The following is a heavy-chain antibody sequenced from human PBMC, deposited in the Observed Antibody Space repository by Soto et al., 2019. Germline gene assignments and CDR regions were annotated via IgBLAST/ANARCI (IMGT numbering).Heavy chain of an antibody. V-gene: IGHV4-59*01. Sequence: SETLSLTCTVSGGSISSYYWSWIRQPPGKGLEWIGYIYYSGSTNYNPSLKSRVTISVDTSKNQFSLKLSSVTAADTAVYYCARDTMGSGYYTSGYFDLWGRGTLVTVSS. J-gene: IGHJ2*01. CDR3: ARDTMGSGYYTSGYFDL. CDR2: IYYSGST. CDR1: GGSISSYY. D-gene: IGHD3-3*01.